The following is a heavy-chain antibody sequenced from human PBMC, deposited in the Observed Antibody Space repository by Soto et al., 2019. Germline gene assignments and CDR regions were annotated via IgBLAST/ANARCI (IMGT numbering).Heavy chain of an antibody. J-gene: IGHJ4*02. Sequence: SETLSLTCTVSGGSISSYYWSWIRQPPGKGLEWIGYIYYSGSTNYNPSLKSRVTISVDTSKNQFSLKLSSVTAADTAVFYCAREGDSSGYYHIGFIYWGQGTLVTVSS. CDR3: AREGDSSGYYHIGFIY. D-gene: IGHD3-22*01. V-gene: IGHV4-59*01. CDR2: IYYSGST. CDR1: GGSISSYY.